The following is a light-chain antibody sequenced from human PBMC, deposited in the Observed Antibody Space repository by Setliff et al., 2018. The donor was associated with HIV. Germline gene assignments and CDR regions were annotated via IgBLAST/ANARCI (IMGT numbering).Light chain of an antibody. V-gene: IGLV2-14*03. CDR2: DVS. Sequence: QSVLTQPASVSGSPGQSITISCTGTSSDVGGYNYVSWYQQHPGKAPKLMIYDVSNRPSGVSNRFSGSKSGNTASLTISGHQAEDEANYYCSSYASSSTLPYVFGTGTKVTVL. CDR1: SSDVGGYNY. CDR3: SSYASSSTLPYV. J-gene: IGLJ1*01.